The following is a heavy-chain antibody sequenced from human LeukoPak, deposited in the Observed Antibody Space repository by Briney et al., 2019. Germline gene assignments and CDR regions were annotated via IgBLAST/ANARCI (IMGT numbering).Heavy chain of an antibody. CDR2: IYYSGST. Sequence: SETLSLTCTVSGGSISSYYWSWIRQPPGKGLEWIGYIYYSGSTNYNPSLKSRVTISVDTSKNQFSLKLSSVTAADTAVYYCARESAGYCSGGSCYPGFFDYWGQGTQVTVSS. CDR3: ARESAGYCSGGSCYPGFFDY. V-gene: IGHV4-59*01. J-gene: IGHJ4*02. D-gene: IGHD2-15*01. CDR1: GGSISSYY.